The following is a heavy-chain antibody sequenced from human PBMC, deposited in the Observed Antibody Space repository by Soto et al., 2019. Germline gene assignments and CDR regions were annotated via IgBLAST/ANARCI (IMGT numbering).Heavy chain of an antibody. J-gene: IGHJ4*02. CDR2: ISSSSSYI. Sequence: EVQLVESGGGLVKPGGSLRLSYAASGFTFSSYSMNWVRQAPGKGLEWVSSISSSSSYIYYADSVKGRFTISRDNAKNSLYLQMNSLRAEDTAVYYCARVGGQLVPGFDYWGQGTLVTVSS. V-gene: IGHV3-21*01. D-gene: IGHD6-6*01. CDR1: GFTFSSYS. CDR3: ARVGGQLVPGFDY.